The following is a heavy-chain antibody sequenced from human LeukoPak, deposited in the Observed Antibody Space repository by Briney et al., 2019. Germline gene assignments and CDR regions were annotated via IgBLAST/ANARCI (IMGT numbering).Heavy chain of an antibody. Sequence: ASVKVSCKASGYTFTGYYMHWVRRAPGQGLEWMGWMNPNSGNTGYAQKFQGRVTMTRNTSISTAYMELSSLRSEDTAVYYCARDATMVFDYWGQGTLVTVSS. V-gene: IGHV1-8*02. CDR2: MNPNSGNT. CDR1: GYTFTGYY. CDR3: ARDATMVFDY. J-gene: IGHJ4*02. D-gene: IGHD3-10*01.